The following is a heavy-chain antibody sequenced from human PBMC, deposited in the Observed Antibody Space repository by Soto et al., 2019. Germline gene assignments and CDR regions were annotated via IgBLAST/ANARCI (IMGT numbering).Heavy chain of an antibody. V-gene: IGHV5-10-1*01. Sequence: PGEALKISCKGSGYSFTSYWISWVRQMPGKGLEWMGRIDPSDSYTNYSPSFQGHVTISADKSVSTAYLQWSSLKASDTAMYYCARNGIRDGYNYFYYGMDVWGQGTTVTVSS. CDR1: GYSFTSYW. CDR3: ARNGIRDGYNYFYYGMDV. CDR2: IDPSDSYT. D-gene: IGHD5-12*01. J-gene: IGHJ6*02.